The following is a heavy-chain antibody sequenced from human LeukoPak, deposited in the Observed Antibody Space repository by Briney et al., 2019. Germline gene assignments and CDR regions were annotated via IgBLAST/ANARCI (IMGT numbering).Heavy chain of an antibody. V-gene: IGHV4-59*01. CDR2: IYYSGST. CDR1: GGSISSYY. D-gene: IGHD3-10*01. Sequence: PSETLSLTCTVSGGSISSYYWSWIRQPPGKGLEWIGYIYYSGSTNYNPSLKSRVTISVDTSKNQFSLKLSSVTAADTAVYYCARMHGSGSYGFDYWGQGTLVTVSS. CDR3: ARMHGSGSYGFDY. J-gene: IGHJ4*02.